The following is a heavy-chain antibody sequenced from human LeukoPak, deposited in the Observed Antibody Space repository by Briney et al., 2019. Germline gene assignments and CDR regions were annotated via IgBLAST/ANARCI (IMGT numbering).Heavy chain of an antibody. CDR3: ATLRGFNSIGVDV. CDR2: IVPVFGTA. D-gene: IGHD2/OR15-2a*01. CDR1: GGTFSSDA. Sequence: SVKVSCKSSGGTFSSDAISWLRQAPGQGPEWMGGIVPVFGTASYAQKFQGRVTISADVYTTTAYMELSSLRSEDTAIYYCATLRGFNSIGVDVWGQGTTVTVSS. J-gene: IGHJ6*02. V-gene: IGHV1-69*13.